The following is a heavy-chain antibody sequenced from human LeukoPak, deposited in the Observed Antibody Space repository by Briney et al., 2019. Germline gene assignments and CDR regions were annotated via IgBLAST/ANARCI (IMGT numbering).Heavy chain of an antibody. V-gene: IGHV3-15*01. J-gene: IGHJ4*02. CDR3: ANLWSGIVGATSFDY. Sequence: GGSLRLSCAASGFTFSTAWMSWVRQAPGKGLEWVGRIKSKTDGGTTDYAAPVKGRFTISRDDSKNALYLQMNSLRAEDTAVYYCANLWSGIVGATSFDYWGQGTLVTVSS. D-gene: IGHD1-26*01. CDR1: GFTFSTAW. CDR2: IKSKTDGGTT.